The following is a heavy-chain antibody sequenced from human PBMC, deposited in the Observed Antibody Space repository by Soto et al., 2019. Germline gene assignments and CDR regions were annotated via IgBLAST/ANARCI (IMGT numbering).Heavy chain of an antibody. CDR1: GFTFSSYA. CDR2: ISGSGGST. V-gene: IGHV3-23*01. J-gene: IGHJ5*02. CDR3: AKDSNILRYFDWLPHPGWFDP. D-gene: IGHD3-9*01. Sequence: GGSLRLSCAASGFTFSSYAMSWVRQAPGKGLEWVSAISGSGGSTYYADSVKGRFTISRDNSKNTLYLQMNSLRAEDTAVYYCAKDSNILRYFDWLPHPGWFDPWGQGTLVTVSS.